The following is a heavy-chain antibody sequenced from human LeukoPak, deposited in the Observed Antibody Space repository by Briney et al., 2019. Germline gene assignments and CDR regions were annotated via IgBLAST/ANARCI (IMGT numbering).Heavy chain of an antibody. V-gene: IGHV4-61*02. CDR2: IYTSGST. Sequence: PSETLSLTCTVSGGSISSGSYYWSWIRQPAGKGLEWIGRIYTSGSTNYNPSLKSRVTISVDTSKNQFSLKLSSVTAADTAVYYCASSYMDSSGYYSHYFDYGGQGPLLTVPS. CDR3: ASSYMDSSGYYSHYFDY. CDR1: GGSISSGSYY. J-gene: IGHJ4*02. D-gene: IGHD3-22*01.